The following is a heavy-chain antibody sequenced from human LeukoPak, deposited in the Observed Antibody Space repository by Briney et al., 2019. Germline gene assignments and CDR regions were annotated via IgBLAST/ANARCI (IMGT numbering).Heavy chain of an antibody. Sequence: GGSLRLSCAASGFTFSGFEMNWVRQAPGKGVEWVSYISRSGNTIYYADSVKGRFTISRDNAKNSLYLQMNSLRAEDTAVYYCAGIVTTIMDYWGQGTLVTVSS. CDR2: ISRSGNTI. CDR3: AGIVTTIMDY. J-gene: IGHJ4*02. CDR1: GFTFSGFE. V-gene: IGHV3-48*03. D-gene: IGHD5-12*01.